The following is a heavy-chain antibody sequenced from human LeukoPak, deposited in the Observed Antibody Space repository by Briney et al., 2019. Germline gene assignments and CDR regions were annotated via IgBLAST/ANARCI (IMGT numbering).Heavy chain of an antibody. CDR2: INQDGSQK. J-gene: IGHJ6*03. V-gene: IGHV3-7*03. Sequence: GGSLRLSCEVSGFTSSRYWTSWVRQAPGKGLEWVANINQDGSQKYYVDSVKGRFTISRDNAKNSLYLQMNSLRAEDTAVYYCAKDYSSSHYYYYYMDVWGKGTTVTVSS. D-gene: IGHD6-6*01. CDR1: GFTSSRYW. CDR3: AKDYSSSHYYYYYMDV.